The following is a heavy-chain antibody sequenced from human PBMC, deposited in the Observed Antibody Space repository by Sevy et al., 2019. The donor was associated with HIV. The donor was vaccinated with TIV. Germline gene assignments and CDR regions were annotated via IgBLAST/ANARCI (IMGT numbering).Heavy chain of an antibody. D-gene: IGHD3-10*01. Sequence: SGPTLVNPTQTLTLTCTFSGFSLSTSGMCVSWIRQPPGKALEWLALIDWDDDKYYSTSLKTRLTISKDTSKNQVVLTVTTMDPVDTATYYCTRNRGIGKSEAFDIWGQGTMVTVSS. CDR2: IDWDDDK. V-gene: IGHV2-70*01. CDR3: TRNRGIGKSEAFDI. J-gene: IGHJ3*02. CDR1: GFSLSTSGMC.